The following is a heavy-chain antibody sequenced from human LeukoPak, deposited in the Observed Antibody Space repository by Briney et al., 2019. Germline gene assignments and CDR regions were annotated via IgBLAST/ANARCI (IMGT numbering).Heavy chain of an antibody. V-gene: IGHV3-53*01. Sequence: GGSLRLSCTVSGFTVSSNSWSWVRQAPGKGLEWVSFIYSGGNTHYSDSVKGRFTISRDNAKNSLYLQMNSLRAEDTAVYYCANGGYYYGSGSYEASFDYWGQGTLVTVSS. J-gene: IGHJ4*02. CDR3: ANGGYYYGSGSYEASFDY. CDR1: GFTVSSNS. CDR2: IYSGGNT. D-gene: IGHD3-10*01.